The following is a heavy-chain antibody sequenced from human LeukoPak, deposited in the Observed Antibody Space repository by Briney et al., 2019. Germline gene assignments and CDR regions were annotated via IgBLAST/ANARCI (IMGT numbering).Heavy chain of an antibody. V-gene: IGHV4-61*02. CDR1: GGSISSGSYY. D-gene: IGHD3-3*01. CDR2: IYTSGST. CDR3: ARADFWSGTYAFDI. Sequence: SETLSLTCTVSGGSISSGSYYWSWIRQPAGKGLEWIGRIYTSGSTNYNPSLKSRVTISVDTSKNQFSLKRSSVTAADTAVYYCARADFWSGTYAFDIWGQGTMVTVSS. J-gene: IGHJ3*02.